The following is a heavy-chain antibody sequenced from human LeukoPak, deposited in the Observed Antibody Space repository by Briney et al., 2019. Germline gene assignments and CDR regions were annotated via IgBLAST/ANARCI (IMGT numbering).Heavy chain of an antibody. D-gene: IGHD3-3*01. CDR2: MNPNSGNT. J-gene: IGHJ6*03. Sequence: ASVKVSCKASGYTFTSYDINWVRQATGQGLEWMGWMNPNSGNTGYAQKFQGRVTMTRNTSISTAYMELSGLRSEDTAVYYCARGSSHYDFWSGYYATGEYYYYMDVWGKGTTVTVSS. V-gene: IGHV1-8*01. CDR1: GYTFTSYD. CDR3: ARGSSHYDFWSGYYATGEYYYYMDV.